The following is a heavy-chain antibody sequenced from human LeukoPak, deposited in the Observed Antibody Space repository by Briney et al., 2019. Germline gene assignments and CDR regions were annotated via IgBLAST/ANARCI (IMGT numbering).Heavy chain of an antibody. CDR1: GYTFTGYY. Sequence: ASVKVSCKASGYTFTGYYMHWVRQAPGQGLEWMGRINPNSGGTNYAQKFRGRVTMTRDTSISTAYMELSRLRSDDTAVYYCARGGYCSSTSCHANDYWGQGTLVTVSS. CDR3: ARGGYCSSTSCHANDY. J-gene: IGHJ4*02. CDR2: INPNSGGT. V-gene: IGHV1-2*06. D-gene: IGHD2-2*01.